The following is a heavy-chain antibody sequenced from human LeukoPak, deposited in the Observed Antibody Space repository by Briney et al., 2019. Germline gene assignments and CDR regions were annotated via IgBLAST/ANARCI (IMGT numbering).Heavy chain of an antibody. V-gene: IGHV4-39*01. D-gene: IGHD1-1*01. CDR3: ARAVVGLERLWRDYYMDV. J-gene: IGHJ6*03. CDR1: GGSISSSSSY. CDR2: IYYSGST. Sequence: SETLSLTCTVSGGSISSSSSYWGWIRQPPGKGLEWLGSIYYSGSTYYNPSLISRVTISVDTSKNQFSLKLSSVTAADTAVYYCARAVVGLERLWRDYYMDVWGKGTTVTVSS.